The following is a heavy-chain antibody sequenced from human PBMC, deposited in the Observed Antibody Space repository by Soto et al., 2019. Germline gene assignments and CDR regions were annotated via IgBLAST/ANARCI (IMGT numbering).Heavy chain of an antibody. CDR1: GYTLTELS. V-gene: IGHV1-24*01. CDR2: FDPEDAEI. Sequence: ASVKVSCKVSGYTLTELSMHWVRQAPGKGLEWMGGFDPEDAEIIYAQKFQGRVTMTEDTSTDTAYMELSSLRSEDTAVYYCAGITMIVVGAYGMDVWGQGTTVTVS. J-gene: IGHJ6*02. D-gene: IGHD3-22*01. CDR3: AGITMIVVGAYGMDV.